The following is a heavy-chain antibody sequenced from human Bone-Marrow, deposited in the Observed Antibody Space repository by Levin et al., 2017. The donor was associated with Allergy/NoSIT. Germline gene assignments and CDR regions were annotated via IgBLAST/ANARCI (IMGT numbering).Heavy chain of an antibody. V-gene: IGHV3-48*03. J-gene: IGHJ4*02. D-gene: IGHD2-8*02. CDR1: GLTANYYD. CDR2: INSDGSII. Sequence: GGSLRLSCEAAGLTANYYDINWVRQAPGKGLEWVSYINSDGSIIYYAGSVKGRFTISRDNPKRSPYLQMNSLKVDDTAVYYCATGLPLKYWGQGTPVTVSS. CDR3: ATGLPLKY.